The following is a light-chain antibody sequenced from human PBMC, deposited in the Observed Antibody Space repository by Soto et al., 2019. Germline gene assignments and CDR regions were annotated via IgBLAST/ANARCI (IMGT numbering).Light chain of an antibody. J-gene: IGKJ1*01. CDR1: QTISSW. CDR2: KAS. CDR3: QHYNSYSEA. V-gene: IGKV1-5*03. Sequence: DIQMTQSPSTLSGSVGDRVTITCRASQTISSWLAWYQQKPGKAPKLLIYKASTLKSGVPSRFSGSGSGTEFTLTISGLQPDDFATYYCQHYNSYSEAFCQGTKVEIK.